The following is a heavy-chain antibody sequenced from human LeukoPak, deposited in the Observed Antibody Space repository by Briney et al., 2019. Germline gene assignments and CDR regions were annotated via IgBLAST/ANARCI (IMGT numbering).Heavy chain of an antibody. V-gene: IGHV1-18*04. CDR3: ARDRGVYGQWLDLDY. D-gene: IGHD6-19*01. CDR1: GYTFTSYG. Sequence: GASVKVSCKASGYTFTSYGISWVRQAPGQGLEWMGWISAYNGNTNYAQKLQGRVTITTDTSTSTAYMELRSLRSDDTAVYYCARDRGVYGQWLDLDYWGQGTLVTVSS. J-gene: IGHJ4*02. CDR2: ISAYNGNT.